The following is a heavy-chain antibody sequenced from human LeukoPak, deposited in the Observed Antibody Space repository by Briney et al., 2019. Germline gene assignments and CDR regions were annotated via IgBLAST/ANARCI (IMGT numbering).Heavy chain of an antibody. D-gene: IGHD6-6*01. J-gene: IGHJ6*02. CDR2: INHSGST. Sequence: SETLSLTCAVYGGSFSGYYWSWIRQPPGKGLEWIGEINHSGSTNYNPSLKSRVTISVDTSKNQFSLKLSSVTAADTAVYYCARLIAARTHYYYYGMDVWGQGTTVTVSS. V-gene: IGHV4-34*01. CDR1: GGSFSGYY. CDR3: ARLIAARTHYYYYGMDV.